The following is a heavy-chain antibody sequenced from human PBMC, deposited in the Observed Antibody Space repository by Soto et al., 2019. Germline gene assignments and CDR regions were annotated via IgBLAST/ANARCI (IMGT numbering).Heavy chain of an antibody. Sequence: QVQLQESGPGLVKPSETLSLTCTVSGASITTNYWTWIRQTPEKELEWIGYIYFSGTTNYNPSLKGRLTISIDTSRNRFSLRLTSVTAADTALYYCAREGIRSNVYDTWGQGTLVAVSS. CDR1: GASITTNY. V-gene: IGHV4-59*01. CDR3: AREGIRSNVYDT. D-gene: IGHD6-13*01. J-gene: IGHJ5*02. CDR2: IYFSGTT.